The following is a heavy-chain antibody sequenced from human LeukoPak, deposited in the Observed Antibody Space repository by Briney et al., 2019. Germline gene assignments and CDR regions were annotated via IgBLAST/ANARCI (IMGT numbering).Heavy chain of an antibody. Sequence: GGSLRLSCAASGFTFTTYTMNWVRQAPGKGLEWVSYISSSGSTIYYADSVKGRFTISRDNAKNSLYLQMNSLRAEDTAVYYCAREATGLRYFDWFDYWGQGTLVTVSS. J-gene: IGHJ4*02. CDR3: AREATGLRYFDWFDY. V-gene: IGHV3-48*04. D-gene: IGHD3-9*01. CDR1: GFTFTTYT. CDR2: ISSSGSTI.